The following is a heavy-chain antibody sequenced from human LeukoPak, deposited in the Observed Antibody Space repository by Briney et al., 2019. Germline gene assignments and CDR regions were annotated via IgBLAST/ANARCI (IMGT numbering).Heavy chain of an antibody. CDR2: INHSGST. Sequence: SETLSLTCAVYGGSFSGYYWSWIRQPPGKGLEWIGEINHSGSTNYNPSLKSRVTISVDTSKNQFSLKLSSVTDADTAVYYCQGAKRWLHRRHAFDIWGQGTMVTVSS. CDR3: QGAKRWLHRRHAFDI. V-gene: IGHV4-34*03. J-gene: IGHJ3*02. CDR1: GGSFSGYY. D-gene: IGHD5-24*01.